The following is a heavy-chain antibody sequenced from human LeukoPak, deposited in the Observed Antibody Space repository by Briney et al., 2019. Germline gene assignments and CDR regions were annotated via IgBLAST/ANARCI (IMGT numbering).Heavy chain of an antibody. CDR3: ARVPYYYYYMDV. J-gene: IGHJ6*03. CDR1: GYIFTDYA. CDR2: MNAGNGNT. Sequence: ASVKVSCKASGYIFTDYAIHWLRQGPGQRPEWMGWMNAGNGNTKYSQKFQGRITLIRDTSAATAYMELSSLRHDDLAVYYCARVPYYYYYMDVWGKGTTVTVSS. V-gene: IGHV1-3*01.